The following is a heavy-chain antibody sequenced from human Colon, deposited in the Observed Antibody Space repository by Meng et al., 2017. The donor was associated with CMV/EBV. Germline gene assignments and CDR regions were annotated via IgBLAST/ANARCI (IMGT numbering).Heavy chain of an antibody. V-gene: IGHV1-69*08. D-gene: IGHD1-1*01. Sequence: QVQLVQSGDEGKKPGSSVKVSCKTSVEIISRQTVSWVRQAPGQGLEWMGKIAPIFGTIKYAEKFQGRVTITADHPTSTVYMELISLRSDETAVYYCARDWAWTHDYWGQGTLVTVSS. CDR3: ARDWAWTHDY. CDR2: IAPIFGTI. J-gene: IGHJ4*02. CDR1: VEIISRQT.